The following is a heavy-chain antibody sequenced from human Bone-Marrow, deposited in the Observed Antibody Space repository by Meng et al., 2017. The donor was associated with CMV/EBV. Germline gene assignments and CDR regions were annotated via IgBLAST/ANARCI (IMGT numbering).Heavy chain of an antibody. D-gene: IGHD3-10*01. CDR3: AAGVLWFGAGDY. J-gene: IGHJ4*02. Sequence: SLKISCAASGFTFDDYAMHWVRQAPGKGLEWVSGISWNSGSIGYADSVKGRFTISRDNAKNSLYLQMNSLRAEDTAVYYCAAGVLWFGAGDYWGQGTLVTVSS. CDR2: ISWNSGSI. V-gene: IGHV3-9*01. CDR1: GFTFDDYA.